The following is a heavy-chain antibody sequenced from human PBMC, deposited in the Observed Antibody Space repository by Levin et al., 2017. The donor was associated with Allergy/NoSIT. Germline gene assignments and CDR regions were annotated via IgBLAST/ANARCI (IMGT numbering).Heavy chain of an antibody. CDR2: ISYDGSNK. CDR1: GFTFSSYA. V-gene: IGHV3-30-3*01. J-gene: IGHJ4*02. CDR3: ARSSGWYVGYYFDY. Sequence: SCAASGFTFSSYAMHWVRQAPGKGLEWVAVISYDGSNKYYADSVKGRFTISRDNSKNTLYLQMNSLRAEDTAVYYCARSSGWYVGYYFDYWGQGTLVTVSS. D-gene: IGHD6-19*01.